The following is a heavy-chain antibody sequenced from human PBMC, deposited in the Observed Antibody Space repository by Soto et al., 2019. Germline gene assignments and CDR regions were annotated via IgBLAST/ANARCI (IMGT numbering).Heavy chain of an antibody. V-gene: IGHV1-8*01. J-gene: IGHJ6*03. CDR1: GYTFTSYV. CDR3: ARTIYELYYYYYMDV. Sequence: GASVKVSCKASGYTFTSYVINWVRQATGQGLEWMGWMNPNSGNTGYAQKFQGRVTMTRNTSISTAYMELSSLRSEDTAVYYCARTIYELYYYYYMDVWGKGTTVTVSS. CDR2: MNPNSGNT. D-gene: IGHD1-26*01.